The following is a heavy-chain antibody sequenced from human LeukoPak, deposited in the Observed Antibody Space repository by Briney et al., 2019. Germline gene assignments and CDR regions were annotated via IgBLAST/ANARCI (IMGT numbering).Heavy chain of an antibody. J-gene: IGHJ3*02. CDR1: GFTFSSFG. V-gene: IGHV3-30*02. CDR3: AKDLYQLLKGSGAFDI. CDR2: ISYDGSIK. D-gene: IGHD2-2*01. Sequence: GGSLRLSCAASGFTFSSFGMHWVRQAPGKGLEWVAFISYDGSIKYYADSVKGRFTISRDDSKNTLYLQMNSLRAEDTAVYYCAKDLYQLLKGSGAFDIWGQGTMVTVSS.